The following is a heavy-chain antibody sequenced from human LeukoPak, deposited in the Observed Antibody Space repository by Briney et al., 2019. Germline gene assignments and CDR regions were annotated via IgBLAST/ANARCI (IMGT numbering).Heavy chain of an antibody. CDR2: ISSSGSPI. J-gene: IGHJ4*02. Sequence: PGGSLRLSCAASGYTFSSYEVNWVRQAPGKGLELVSYISSSGSPIYYADSVKGRFTISRDNVKNSLHLQMNNLRAEDTAVYYCARDSADSGWLDYWGQGTLVTVSS. D-gene: IGHD6-19*01. CDR1: GYTFSSYE. CDR3: ARDSADSGWLDY. V-gene: IGHV3-48*03.